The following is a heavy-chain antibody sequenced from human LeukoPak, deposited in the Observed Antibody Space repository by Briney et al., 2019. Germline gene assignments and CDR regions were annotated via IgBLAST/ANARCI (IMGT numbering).Heavy chain of an antibody. CDR1: GYTFTGYY. V-gene: IGHV1-2*02. Sequence: ASVKVSCKASGYTFTGYYMHWVRQAPGQGLEWMGWINPNSGGTNYAQKFQGRVTMTRDTSISTAYMELSRLRSDDTAVYYCASGVGLNTDYYYYYMDVWGKGTTVTVSS. D-gene: IGHD2-8*02. CDR3: ASGVGLNTDYYYYYMDV. J-gene: IGHJ6*03. CDR2: INPNSGGT.